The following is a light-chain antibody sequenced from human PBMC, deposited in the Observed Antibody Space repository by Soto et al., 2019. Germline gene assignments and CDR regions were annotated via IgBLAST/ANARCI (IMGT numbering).Light chain of an antibody. J-gene: IGLJ1*01. CDR2: EVS. V-gene: IGLV2-14*01. Sequence: QSALTQPASVSGSPGQSITISCTGTSSDVGGYNYVSWYQQHPGKAPKLMIYEVSNRPSGVSNRFSGSKSGNTASLTISGLQAEDEADYYCSSYTSSSILSYVFGTGTKLTVL. CDR3: SSYTSSSILSYV. CDR1: SSDVGGYNY.